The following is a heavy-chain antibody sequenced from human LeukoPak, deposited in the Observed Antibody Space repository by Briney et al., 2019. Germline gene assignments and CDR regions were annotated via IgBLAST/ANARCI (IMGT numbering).Heavy chain of an antibody. CDR3: ARLTKNDSGSFRFGKKKRGYMDV. V-gene: IGHV4-39*07. Sequence: SETLSLTCTVSGGSISSSSYYWGWIRQPPGKGLEWIGSIYYSGSTYYNPSLKSRVTISVDTSKNQFSLKLSSVTAADTAVYYCARLTKNDSGSFRFGKKKRGYMDVWGKGTTVTISS. D-gene: IGHD3-10*01. CDR1: GGSISSSSYY. J-gene: IGHJ6*03. CDR2: IYYSGST.